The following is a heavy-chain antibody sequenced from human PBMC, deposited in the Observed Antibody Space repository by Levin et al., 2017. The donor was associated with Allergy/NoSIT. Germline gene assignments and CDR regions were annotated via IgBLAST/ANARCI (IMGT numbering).Heavy chain of an antibody. D-gene: IGHD2-8*01. Sequence: GESLKISCKASGYTFTSYGISWVRQAPGQGLEWMGWISAYNGNTNYAQKLQGRVTMTTDTSTSTAYMELRSLRSDDTAVYYCARAGGEYCTNGVCYIPRPFDPWGQGTLVTVSS. V-gene: IGHV1-18*01. CDR3: ARAGGEYCTNGVCYIPRPFDP. CDR1: GYTFTSYG. J-gene: IGHJ5*02. CDR2: ISAYNGNT.